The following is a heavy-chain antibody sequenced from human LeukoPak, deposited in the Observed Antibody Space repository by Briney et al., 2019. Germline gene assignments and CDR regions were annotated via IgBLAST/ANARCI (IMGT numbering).Heavy chain of an antibody. CDR1: GFPFSSYG. CDR3: AKFNYYDCSGYRWFDP. Sequence: GGSLRLSCAASGFPFSSYGMHWVRQAPGKGLEWVAFIRYDGSNKYYADSVKGRFTISRDNSKNTLYLQMNSLRAEDTAVYYCAKFNYYDCSGYRWFDPWGQGTLVTVSS. D-gene: IGHD3-22*01. CDR2: IRYDGSNK. J-gene: IGHJ5*02. V-gene: IGHV3-30*02.